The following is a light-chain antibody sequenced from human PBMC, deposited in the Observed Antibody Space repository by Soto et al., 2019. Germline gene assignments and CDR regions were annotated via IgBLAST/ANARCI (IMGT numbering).Light chain of an antibody. J-gene: IGKJ1*01. V-gene: IGKV2-30*01. CDR1: QSIVYSNGNTY. CDR3: MQGTPLPRT. CDR2: KVS. Sequence: DAVLTQSPLSLHVTLGQPASISCRSSQSIVYSNGNTYLNWCQQRPGQSPRRLIYKVSNRDSGDPDRFSGSGSGTEFTLKISRVEAEDVGVYYCMQGTPLPRTFGQGTKV.